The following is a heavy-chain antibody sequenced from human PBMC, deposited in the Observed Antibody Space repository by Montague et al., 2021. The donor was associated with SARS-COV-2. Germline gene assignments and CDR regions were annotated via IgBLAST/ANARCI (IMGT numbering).Heavy chain of an antibody. J-gene: IGHJ4*02. D-gene: IGHD2-15*01. CDR1: GFTVRRYA. Sequence: SLRLSCAASGFTVRRYAMSWVRQAPGKGLEWVSLIYSRCITTYHADSVKGRFTISRDNSKNTLYLQMDSLRVEDTAVYYCAKCTPEAAPENWGQGTLVTVSS. CDR3: AKCTPEAAPEN. V-gene: IGHV3-23*03. CDR2: IYSRCITT.